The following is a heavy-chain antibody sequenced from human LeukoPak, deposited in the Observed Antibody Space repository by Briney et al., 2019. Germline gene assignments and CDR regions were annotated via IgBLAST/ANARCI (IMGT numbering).Heavy chain of an antibody. CDR3: AKFMVVVVAATANNWFDP. Sequence: GGSLRLSCAASGFTFSSYAMSWVRQAPGKGLEWVSAISGSGGSTYYADSVKGRFTISRDTSKNTLYLQMNSLRAEDTAVYYCAKFMVVVVAATANNWFDPWGQGTLVTVSS. J-gene: IGHJ5*02. V-gene: IGHV3-23*01. D-gene: IGHD2-15*01. CDR1: GFTFSSYA. CDR2: ISGSGGST.